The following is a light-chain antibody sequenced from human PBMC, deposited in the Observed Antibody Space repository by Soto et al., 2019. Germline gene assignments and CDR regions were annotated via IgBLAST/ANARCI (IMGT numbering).Light chain of an antibody. Sequence: DIQMTQSPYSLSASVGDRVTITCRSSQRIANYLNWYQQRPGKAHKLLISGASTLQSAVTSRFSGGGSGTDFTLTISTLQPEDFATYYCQQTYTTPHTFGQGTKLEIK. CDR2: GAS. CDR1: QRIANY. V-gene: IGKV1-39*01. CDR3: QQTYTTPHT. J-gene: IGKJ2*01.